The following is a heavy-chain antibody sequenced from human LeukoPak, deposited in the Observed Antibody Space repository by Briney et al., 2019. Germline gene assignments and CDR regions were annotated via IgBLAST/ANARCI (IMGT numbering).Heavy chain of an antibody. J-gene: IGHJ4*02. Sequence: SETLSLTCTVSGGSISNYYWNWIRQPPGKGLEWIGCILYSGSTNYNPSLKSRVTMSVDTSKKQFSLRLSSVTAADTAVYYCARVAYYYDSSGYYLYYFDYWGQGTLVTVSS. CDR1: GGSISNYY. CDR2: ILYSGST. CDR3: ARVAYYYDSSGYYLYYFDY. D-gene: IGHD3-22*01. V-gene: IGHV4-59*01.